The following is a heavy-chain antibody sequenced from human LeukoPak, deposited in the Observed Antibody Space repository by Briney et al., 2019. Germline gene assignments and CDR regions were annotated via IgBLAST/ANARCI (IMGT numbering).Heavy chain of an antibody. CDR1: GFAFSDYW. Sequence: GGSLRLSCTASGFAFSDYWMSWVRQAPGKGLEWLANINQDGSQTSYVDSVRGRFTVSRDNAKNSLYLQMNSLRTDDTAVYYCARDSSPRYSGYDWVYWGRGTLVTVSS. CDR3: ARDSSPRYSGYDWVY. J-gene: IGHJ4*02. D-gene: IGHD5-12*01. CDR2: INQDGSQT. V-gene: IGHV3-7*01.